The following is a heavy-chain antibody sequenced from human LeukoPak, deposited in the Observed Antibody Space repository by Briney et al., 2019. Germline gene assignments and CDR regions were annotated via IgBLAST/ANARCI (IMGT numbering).Heavy chain of an antibody. D-gene: IGHD6-19*01. CDR3: ARDSESGWSDY. CDR1: GFTFSRFS. Sequence: GGSLRLSCAASGFTFSRFSMNWVRQAPGKGLEWVSSISSSGAYIYYADSVKGRFTISRDSAKNSLYLQMNSLRAEDTAVYYCARDSESGWSDYWGQGTLVTVSS. J-gene: IGHJ4*02. CDR2: ISSSGAYI. V-gene: IGHV3-21*01.